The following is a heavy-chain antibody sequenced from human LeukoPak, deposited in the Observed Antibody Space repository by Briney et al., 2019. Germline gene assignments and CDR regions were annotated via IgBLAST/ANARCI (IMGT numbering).Heavy chain of an antibody. V-gene: IGHV4-34*01. CDR3: ARGQYRRDY. D-gene: IGHD2-2*01. J-gene: IGHJ4*02. CDR2: INHSGST. CDR1: GGSFSGHY. Sequence: SETLSLTCAVYGGSFSGHYWSWIRQPPGKGREWIGEINHSGSTNYSTSLKGRVTISVDTSKNQFSLKLRSVTAADTGVYYCARGQYRRDYWGQGTLVTVSS.